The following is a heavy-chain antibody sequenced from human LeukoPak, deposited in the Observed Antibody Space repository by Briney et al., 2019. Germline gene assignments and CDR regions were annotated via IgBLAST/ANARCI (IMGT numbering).Heavy chain of an antibody. V-gene: IGHV3-53*01. CDR3: ARTVVPAATDWYIDL. CDR2: IYSGGST. J-gene: IGHJ2*01. CDR1: GFTVSSNY. Sequence: PGGSLRLSCAASGFTVSSNYMSWVRQAPGKGLEWVSVIYSGGSTYYADSVKGRFTISRDNSKNTLYLQMNSLRAEDTAVYYCARTVVPAATDWYIDLWGRGTLVTVYS. D-gene: IGHD2-2*01.